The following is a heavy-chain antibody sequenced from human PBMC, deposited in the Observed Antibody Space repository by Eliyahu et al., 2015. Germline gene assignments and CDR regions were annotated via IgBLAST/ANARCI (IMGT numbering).Heavy chain of an antibody. V-gene: IGHV1-69*01. CDR1: GGTFSTDA. J-gene: IGHJ4*02. D-gene: IGHD3-3*01. Sequence: QVQLVQSGAEVKKPGSSVKVSCKASGGTFSTDAISWVRQAPGQGLEWMGGIIPLFGTANYAQRFQGRVSITADESTATAYMEMNSLRSEDTAVYYCARAFSHDFLSGYYYYWGQGTLVTVSS. CDR3: ARAFSHDFLSGYYYY. CDR2: IIPLFGTA.